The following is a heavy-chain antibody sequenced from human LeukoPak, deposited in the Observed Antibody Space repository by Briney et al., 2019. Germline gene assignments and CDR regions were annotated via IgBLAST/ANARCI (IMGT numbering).Heavy chain of an antibody. CDR1: GFTFSSYG. Sequence: GGSLRLSCAAPGFTFSSYGMHWVRQAPGKGLEWVAVIWYDGSNKYYAGSVKGRFTISRDNSKNTLYLQMSSLRAEDTAVYYCARSGYCSSTSCYRFDYWGQGTLVTVSS. CDR2: IWYDGSNK. J-gene: IGHJ4*02. V-gene: IGHV3-33*01. CDR3: ARSGYCSSTSCYRFDY. D-gene: IGHD2-2*01.